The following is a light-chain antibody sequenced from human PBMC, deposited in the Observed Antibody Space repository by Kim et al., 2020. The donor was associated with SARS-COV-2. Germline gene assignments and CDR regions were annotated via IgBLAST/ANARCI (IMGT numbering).Light chain of an antibody. J-gene: IGKJ2*01. CDR1: QTVYKGY. CDR2: QTS. CDR3: QQYGSLPPYT. Sequence: IVLTQSPGTLSLSPGERATLSCRASQTVYKGYLAWYQQRPGQTPRLLLYQTSNRATAIPDRFSGSGSGTDFTLTISRLEPEDFAVYYCQQYGSLPPYTFGQGTKLEI. V-gene: IGKV3-20*01.